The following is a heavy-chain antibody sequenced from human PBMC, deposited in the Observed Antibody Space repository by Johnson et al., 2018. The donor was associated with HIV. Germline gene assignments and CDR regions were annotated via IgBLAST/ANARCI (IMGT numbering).Heavy chain of an antibody. Sequence: VQLVESGGGLVQPGGSLRLSCVVSGFTFDDYGMSWVRQGPVKGLEWVSGINWNGKTGYADSIKGRFTISRDNAKNSLYLQINSLRAEYTALYYCARDTVYGETAFDIWGQGTMVTVSS. CDR2: INWNGKT. J-gene: IGHJ3*02. V-gene: IGHV3-20*04. D-gene: IGHD4-17*01. CDR3: ARDTVYGETAFDI. CDR1: GFTFDDYG.